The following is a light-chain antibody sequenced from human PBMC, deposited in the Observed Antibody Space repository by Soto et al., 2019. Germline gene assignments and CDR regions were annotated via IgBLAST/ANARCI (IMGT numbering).Light chain of an antibody. CDR3: QQYNSYWT. Sequence: DIQMTQSPSTLSASVGDRVTITCRASQSISSWLAWYQQKPGKAPKLLIYKASSLEGGVPSRFSGSGSGTEFTLTISSLQPDDFATYYRQQYNSYWTFGQGTKVDIK. V-gene: IGKV1-5*03. CDR2: KAS. J-gene: IGKJ1*01. CDR1: QSISSW.